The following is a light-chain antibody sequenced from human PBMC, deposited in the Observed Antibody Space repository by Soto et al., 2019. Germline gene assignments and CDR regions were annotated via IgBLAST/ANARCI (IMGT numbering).Light chain of an antibody. CDR3: QQYNTYSPFS. CDR1: ETIYNW. J-gene: IGKJ5*01. CDR2: KAS. V-gene: IGKV1-5*03. Sequence: DIQLTQSPSTLSASVGDRVSITCRASETIYNWLAWYQQKPGKAPKLLIYKASNLQSGVPSRFSGSGSGTEFTLTISSLQPDDFATYFCQQYNTYSPFSVGGGTRLEIK.